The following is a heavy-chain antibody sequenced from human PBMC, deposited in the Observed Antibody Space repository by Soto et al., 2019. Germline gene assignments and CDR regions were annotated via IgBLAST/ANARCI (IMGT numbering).Heavy chain of an antibody. Sequence: QVQLQESGPRLVRPSGALSLTCSVSGASITSGHWWTWVRQSPGKGLEWIGEISDRGSTNSNPSLKSRVSLSADNSQNQFSLRLTSVTAADTAIYYCTRSTHAMNGGSHYMALDDDLVTGMDVWGPGTTVTVSS. J-gene: IGHJ6*02. V-gene: IGHV4-4*02. D-gene: IGHD3-16*01. CDR1: GASITSGHW. CDR3: TRSTHAMNGGSHYMALDDDLVTGMDV. CDR2: ISDRGST.